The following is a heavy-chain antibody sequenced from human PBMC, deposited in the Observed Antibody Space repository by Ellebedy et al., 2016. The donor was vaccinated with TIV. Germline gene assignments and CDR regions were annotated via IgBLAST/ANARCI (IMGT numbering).Heavy chain of an antibody. CDR2: IKQDGNEK. CDR3: ASSGY. J-gene: IGHJ4*02. CDR1: GFTFSDYY. Sequence: GGSLRLXCAASGFTFSDYYMSWVRQAPGKGLEWVAYIKQDGNEKYYVDSVKGRFTISRDNAKNSLYLQMNSLRAEDTAVYYCASSGYWGQGTLVTVSS. V-gene: IGHV3-7*01. D-gene: IGHD3-10*01.